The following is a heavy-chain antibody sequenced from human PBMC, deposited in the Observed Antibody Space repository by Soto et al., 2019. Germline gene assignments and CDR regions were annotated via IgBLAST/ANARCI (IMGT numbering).Heavy chain of an antibody. J-gene: IGHJ4*02. CDR3: ARDRMYDSSGYYYPHCDY. D-gene: IGHD3-22*01. CDR2: IYSSENT. CDR1: GGSVSSNSYS. Sequence: SETLSLTCTVSGGSVSSNSYSWGWIRQSPGKGLEWIGTIYSSENTYYNPSLLSRVTISVDTSKNEFSLRLSSVTAADTAVYYCARDRMYDSSGYYYPHCDYWGQGTLVTVSS. V-gene: IGHV4-39*07.